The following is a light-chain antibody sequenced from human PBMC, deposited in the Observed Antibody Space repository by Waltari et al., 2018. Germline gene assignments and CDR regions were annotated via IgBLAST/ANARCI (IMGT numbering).Light chain of an antibody. CDR1: QSRVYSDGSTY. Sequence: DVVMTVSPLPLPVTLGQPAYYFRSSSQSRVYSDGSTYLNWFQQRPGQAPRRLIYKVSNRDSGVPDRFSGSGSGTDFTLKISRVEADDVGVYYCMQCTHYPWTFGRGTKVEI. J-gene: IGKJ1*01. V-gene: IGKV2-30*01. CDR3: MQCTHYPWT. CDR2: KVS.